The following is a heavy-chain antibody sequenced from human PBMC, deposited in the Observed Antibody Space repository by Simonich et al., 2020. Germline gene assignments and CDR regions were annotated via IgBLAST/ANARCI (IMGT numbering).Heavy chain of an antibody. Sequence: EVQLVESGGGLVQPGGSLRLSCAASGFTFSSYWMHWVRQAPGKGRVWVLRNDRDGSSTSNRDSVKGRFTISRDNAKNTRYLQMNSLRAEDTAVYYCARDYSNYDAFDIWGQGTMVTVSS. CDR3: ARDYSNYDAFDI. CDR2: NDRDGSST. J-gene: IGHJ3*02. CDR1: GFTFSSYW. V-gene: IGHV3-74*01. D-gene: IGHD4-4*01.